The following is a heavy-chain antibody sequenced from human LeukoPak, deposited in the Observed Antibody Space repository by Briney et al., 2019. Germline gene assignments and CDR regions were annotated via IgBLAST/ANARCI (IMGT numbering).Heavy chain of an antibody. CDR1: GFTFSSYA. CDR2: ISGTGGTT. J-gene: IGHJ4*02. CDR3: AKGIRIGAGGTEDY. D-gene: IGHD6-13*01. Sequence: GGSLRLSCAASGFTFSSYAMSWVRQAPGKGLEWVSGISGTGGTTYYADSVKGRFTISRDNSKNTLSLQMNTLRAEDTAVYYCAKGIRIGAGGTEDYWGQGTLVTVSS. V-gene: IGHV3-23*01.